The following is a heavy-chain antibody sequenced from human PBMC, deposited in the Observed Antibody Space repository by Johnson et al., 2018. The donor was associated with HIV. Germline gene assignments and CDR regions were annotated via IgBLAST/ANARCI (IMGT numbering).Heavy chain of an antibody. CDR3: AKSPGKDHGGNSGAFDI. CDR2: ISWNSGSI. D-gene: IGHD4-23*01. CDR1: GFTFDDYA. J-gene: IGHJ3*02. Sequence: EVQLVESGGGLVQPGRSLRLSCAASGFTFDDYAMHWVRQAPGKGLEWVSGISWNSGSIGYADSVKGRFTISRDNSKRTLYLQMNSLRVEDTAVYYCAKSPGKDHGGNSGAFDIWGQGTMVTVSS. V-gene: IGHV3-9*01.